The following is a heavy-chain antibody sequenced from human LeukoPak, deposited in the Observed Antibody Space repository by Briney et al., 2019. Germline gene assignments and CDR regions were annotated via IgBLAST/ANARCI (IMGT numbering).Heavy chain of an antibody. Sequence: ASVKVSCKASGYTFTSYDINWVRQATGQGLEWMGWMSPNSGNTGYAQKFRGRVTMTRNTSISTAYMELSSLRSEDTAVYYCASSKGVNWFDPWGQGTLVTVSS. J-gene: IGHJ5*02. CDR1: GYTFTSYD. V-gene: IGHV1-8*01. CDR3: ASSKGVNWFDP. D-gene: IGHD3-16*01. CDR2: MSPNSGNT.